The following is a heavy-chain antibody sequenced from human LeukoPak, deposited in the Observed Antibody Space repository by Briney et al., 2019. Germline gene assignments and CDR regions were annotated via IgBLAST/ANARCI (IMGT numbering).Heavy chain of an antibody. J-gene: IGHJ4*02. V-gene: IGHV3-30-3*01. CDR3: ASCIDKWSITVAAFDY. D-gene: IGHD6-19*01. CDR2: ISYDGSNK. Sequence: PGRSLRLSCAASGFTFSSYAMHWVRQAPGKGLEWVAVISYDGSNKYYADSVKGRFTISRDNSKNTLYLQMNSLRAEDTAVYYCASCIDKWSITVAAFDYWGQGTLVTVSS. CDR1: GFTFSSYA.